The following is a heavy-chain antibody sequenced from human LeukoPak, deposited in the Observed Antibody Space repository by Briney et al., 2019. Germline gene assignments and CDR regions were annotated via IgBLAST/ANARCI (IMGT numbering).Heavy chain of an antibody. CDR2: IYHSGST. V-gene: IGHV4-38-2*01. J-gene: IGHJ4*02. Sequence: SETLSLTCAVSGYSISSEYYWGWIRQPPGKGLEWIGSIYHSGSTYYNPSLKSRVTMPVDTPKNQFSLKLTSVTAADTAVYYCARQNGFGEEFDYWGQGTLVTVSS. D-gene: IGHD3-3*01. CDR3: ARQNGFGEEFDY. CDR1: GYSISSEYY.